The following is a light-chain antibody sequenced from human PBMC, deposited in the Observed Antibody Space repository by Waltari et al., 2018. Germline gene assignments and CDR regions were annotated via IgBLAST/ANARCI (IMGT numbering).Light chain of an antibody. CDR1: TNDLCSYDY. V-gene: IGLV2-8*01. CDR3: SSYVASRIV. CDR2: EVS. Sequence: QSALTQPPSASGSPGQSVTLSCTGPTNDLCSYDYVSLYQHHPGKAPKLIIYEVSNRPSGVSKRFSGSKSGSTASLTVSALQVEDEAIYYCSSYVASRIVFGGGTRLTVL. J-gene: IGLJ2*01.